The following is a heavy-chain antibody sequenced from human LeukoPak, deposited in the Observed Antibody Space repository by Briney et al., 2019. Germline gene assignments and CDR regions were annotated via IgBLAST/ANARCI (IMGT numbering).Heavy chain of an antibody. Sequence: ASVKVSCKASGYTFTGYYMHWVRQAPGQGLEWMGWINPNSGGTNNAQKFQGRVTMTRDTSISTAYMELSRLRSDDTAVYDCARDRPYYDSSGYWVYWGQGTLVTVSS. V-gene: IGHV1-2*02. CDR3: ARDRPYYDSSGYWVY. D-gene: IGHD3-22*01. CDR2: INPNSGGT. J-gene: IGHJ4*02. CDR1: GYTFTGYY.